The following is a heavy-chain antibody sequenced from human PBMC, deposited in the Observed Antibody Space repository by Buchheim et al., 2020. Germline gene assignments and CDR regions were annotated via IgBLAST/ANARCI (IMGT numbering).Heavy chain of an antibody. CDR1: GGSISSSNW. CDR3: ARVVGGSSGWYDYYYYGMDV. V-gene: IGHV4-4*02. Sequence: QVQLQESGPGLVKPSGTLSLTCAVSGGSISSSNWWGWVRQPPGKGLEWIGEIYHSGSTNYNPSLKSRVTISVDKSKNQFSLKLSSVTAADTAVYYCARVVGGSSGWYDYYYYGMDVWGQGTT. CDR2: IYHSGST. J-gene: IGHJ6*02. D-gene: IGHD6-19*01.